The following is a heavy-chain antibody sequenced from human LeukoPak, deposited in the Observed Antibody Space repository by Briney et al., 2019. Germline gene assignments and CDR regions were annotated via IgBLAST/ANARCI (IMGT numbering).Heavy chain of an antibody. J-gene: IGHJ1*01. CDR2: IYYSGST. Sequence: SETLSLTCTVSGGSISSGDYYWSWIRQPPGKGLEWIGYIYYSGSTYYNPSLKSRITISVDTSKNQFSLKLSSVTGADTAVYYCARAQYRIQLWPWGQGTLVTVSS. CDR1: GGSISSGDYY. CDR3: ARAQYRIQLWP. D-gene: IGHD5-18*01. V-gene: IGHV4-30-4*08.